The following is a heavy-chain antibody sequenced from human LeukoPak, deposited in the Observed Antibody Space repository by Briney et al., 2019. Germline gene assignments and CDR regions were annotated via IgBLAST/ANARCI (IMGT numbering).Heavy chain of an antibody. J-gene: IGHJ4*02. V-gene: IGHV3-21*01. D-gene: IGHD2/OR15-2a*01. CDR3: ARVADDYFKNADY. CDR1: GFTFSSYS. Sequence: KPGGSLRLSCAASGFTFSSYSMNWVRQAPGKGLEWVSSISSSSSYIYYADSVKGRFTISRDNAKNSLYLQMNSLRAEDTAVYYCARVADDYFKNADYWGQGTLVTVSS. CDR2: ISSSSSYI.